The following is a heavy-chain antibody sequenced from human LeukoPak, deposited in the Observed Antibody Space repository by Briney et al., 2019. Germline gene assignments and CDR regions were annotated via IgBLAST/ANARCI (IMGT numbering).Heavy chain of an antibody. D-gene: IGHD1-26*01. CDR2: IRYDGSNK. CDR3: AKVKWELRTDWFDP. V-gene: IGHV3-30*02. Sequence: GGSLRLSCAASGFTFSSYGMHWVRQAPGKGLEWVAFIRYDGSNKNYADSVKGRFTISRDNSKNTLYLQMNSLRAEDTAVYYCAKVKWELRTDWFDPWGQGTLVTVSS. J-gene: IGHJ5*02. CDR1: GFTFSSYG.